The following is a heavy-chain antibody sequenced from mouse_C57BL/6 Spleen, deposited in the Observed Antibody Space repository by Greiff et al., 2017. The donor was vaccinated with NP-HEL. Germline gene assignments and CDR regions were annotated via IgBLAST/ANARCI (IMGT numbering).Heavy chain of an antibody. CDR2: INPGSGGT. Sequence: VQLQQSGAELVRPGTSVKVSCKASGYAFTNYLIEWVKQRPGQGLEWIGVINPGSGGTNYNEKFQGKATMTADKSSSTAYMQLSSLTSEDSAVYFCARRGFGSSYDYWGQGTTLTVSS. CDR1: GYAFTNYL. V-gene: IGHV1-54*01. D-gene: IGHD1-1*01. J-gene: IGHJ2*01. CDR3: ARRGFGSSYDY.